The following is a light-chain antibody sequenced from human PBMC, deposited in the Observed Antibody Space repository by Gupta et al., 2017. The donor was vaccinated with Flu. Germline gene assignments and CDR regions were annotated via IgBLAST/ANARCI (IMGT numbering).Light chain of an antibody. CDR1: QSLLHSNGYNY. CDR3: RQALETPLT. CDR2: LGS. Sequence: DIVMTQSPLSLPVTPGEPASISCRSSQSLLHSNGYNYLDWFLQKPGQSPQLLIYLGSNRAAGVPDRFSGSGSGTDFTLKISRVEAADVGVYYCRQALETPLTFGQGTRLEIK. V-gene: IGKV2-28*01. J-gene: IGKJ5*01.